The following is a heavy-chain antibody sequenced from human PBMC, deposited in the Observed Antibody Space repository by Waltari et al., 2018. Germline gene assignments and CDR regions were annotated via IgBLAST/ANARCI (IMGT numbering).Heavy chain of an antibody. V-gene: IGHV3-74*01. Sequence: EVQLVESGGGLVQPGGSLRLSCAASGFTFSSYWIHWVRQAPGKGLGWVSRINSDGRSTSYADSVKGRFTISRDNAKNTLYLQMNSLMAEDTAVYYCARGSRHYGMDVWGQGTTVTVSS. CDR1: GFTFSSYW. CDR3: ARGSRHYGMDV. J-gene: IGHJ6*02. CDR2: INSDGRST.